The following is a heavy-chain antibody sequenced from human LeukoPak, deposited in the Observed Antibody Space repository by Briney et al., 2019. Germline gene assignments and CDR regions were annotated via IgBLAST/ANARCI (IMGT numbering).Heavy chain of an antibody. CDR3: AREGIVVVPAAMTVDY. CDR1: GFTFSSYS. D-gene: IGHD2-2*01. V-gene: IGHV3-21*01. Sequence: GGSLRLSCAASGFTFSSYSMNWVRQAPGKGLEWVSSISSSSSYIYYADSVKGRFTISRDNAKNSLYLQMNSLRAEDTAVYYCAREGIVVVPAAMTVDYWGQGTLVTVSS. J-gene: IGHJ4*02. CDR2: ISSSSSYI.